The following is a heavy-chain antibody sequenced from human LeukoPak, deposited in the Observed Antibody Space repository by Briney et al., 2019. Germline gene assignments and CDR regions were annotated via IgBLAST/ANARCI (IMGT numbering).Heavy chain of an antibody. V-gene: IGHV4-59*11. Sequence: SETLSLTGTGSGGSISSHCWSWIRQPPGKGLEWIGYIYYSESNNYNPSLKSQVTISVDTSKNQFSLKLSSVTAADTAVYYCAKNSGSYPDTIGAFDIWGQGTMVTVSS. CDR2: IYYSESN. J-gene: IGHJ3*02. CDR3: AKNSGSYPDTIGAFDI. CDR1: GGSISSHC. D-gene: IGHD1-26*01.